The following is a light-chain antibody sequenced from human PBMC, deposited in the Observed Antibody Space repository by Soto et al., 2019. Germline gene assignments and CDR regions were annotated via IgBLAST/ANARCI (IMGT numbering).Light chain of an antibody. V-gene: IGKV1-5*03. Sequence: DIQMTQSPSTLSASVGDRVTITCRASQTIINWLAWYQQKPGKAPKLLIYRASTLEGEVPSRFSGSGSGTEITLTISSLQPDDFATYYCQHYNSYSEAFGQGTKVDIK. CDR1: QTIINW. CDR2: RAS. J-gene: IGKJ1*01. CDR3: QHYNSYSEA.